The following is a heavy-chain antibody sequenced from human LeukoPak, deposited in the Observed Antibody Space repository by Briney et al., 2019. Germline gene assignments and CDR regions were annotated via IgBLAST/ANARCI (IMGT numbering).Heavy chain of an antibody. CDR1: KFTFRSYS. V-gene: IGHV4-59*01. CDR3: ARDLGGIYFDY. D-gene: IGHD1-26*01. Sequence: GSLRLSCAASKFTFRSYSMNWVRQHPGKGLEWIGYIYYSGSTNYNPSLRSRVTISVDTSKNQLSLELSSVTAADTAVYYCARDLGGIYFDYWGQGILVTVSS. J-gene: IGHJ4*02. CDR2: IYYSGST.